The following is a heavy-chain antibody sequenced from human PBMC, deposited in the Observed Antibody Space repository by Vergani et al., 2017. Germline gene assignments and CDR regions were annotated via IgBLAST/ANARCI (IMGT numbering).Heavy chain of an antibody. J-gene: IGHJ4*02. V-gene: IGHV4-31*03. CDR1: GGSISSGGYY. CDR2: IYYSGST. Sequence: QVQLQESGPGLVKPSQTLSLTCTVSGGSISSGGYYWSWLRQHPGKGLEWIGYIYYSGSTYSNPSLKSRVTLSVDTSKNQFSLKLSSVTAADTAVYYCARGDKLAVADDYWGQGTLVTVSS. D-gene: IGHD6-19*01. CDR3: ARGDKLAVADDY.